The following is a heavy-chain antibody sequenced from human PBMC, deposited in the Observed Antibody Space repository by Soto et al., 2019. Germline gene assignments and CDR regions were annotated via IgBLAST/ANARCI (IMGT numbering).Heavy chain of an antibody. CDR3: VKDDGGYPSTSPH. V-gene: IGHV3-23*01. CDR1: GITISNYP. D-gene: IGHD3-22*01. CDR2: ISGSGDRT. J-gene: IGHJ4*02. Sequence: EVQLLESGGGLVQPGGSLRLSCAASGITISNYPMSWVRQAPGQGLDWVSGISGSGDRTYYADSAKGRFTISKDISRNSLSLQLDSLGVDDTAVYFCVKDDGGYPSTSPHWGQGTLVTVSS.